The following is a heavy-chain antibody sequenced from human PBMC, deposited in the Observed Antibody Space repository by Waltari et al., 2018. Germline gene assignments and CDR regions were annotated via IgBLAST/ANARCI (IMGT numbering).Heavy chain of an antibody. CDR3: ATKMSDQWLRE. CDR1: GYNFTEYY. V-gene: IGHV1-69-2*01. J-gene: IGHJ1*01. D-gene: IGHD6-19*01. CDR2: VDPEDGET. Sequence: EVHLVQSGAEVKRPGATVTISCKASGYNFTEYYLHWVRQAPGKGLEWMGHVDPEDGETEISDKFQGRVAMTADTSTETAYIEVRSLTSDDMAVYYCATKMSDQWLREWGQGTLVTVSS.